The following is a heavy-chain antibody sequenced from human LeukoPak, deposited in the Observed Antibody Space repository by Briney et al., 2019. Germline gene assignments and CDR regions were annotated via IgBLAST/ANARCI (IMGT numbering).Heavy chain of an antibody. CDR2: INPSSGGT. J-gene: IGHJ4*02. Sequence: ASVKVSCKAFGYTFTGYYMHWVRQAPGQGLEWMGWINPSSGGTNYAQKFQGRVTMTRDTSISTAYMELSRLTSDDTAVYYCAREGGFYDSSGDFDYWGQGTLVTVSS. D-gene: IGHD3-22*01. CDR1: GYTFTGYY. V-gene: IGHV1-2*02. CDR3: AREGGFYDSSGDFDY.